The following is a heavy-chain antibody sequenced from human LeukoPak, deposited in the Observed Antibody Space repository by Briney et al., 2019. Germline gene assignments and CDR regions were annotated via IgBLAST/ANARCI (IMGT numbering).Heavy chain of an antibody. D-gene: IGHD3-22*01. J-gene: IGHJ3*02. CDR2: IYNSGST. V-gene: IGHV4-4*07. Sequence: SETLSLTCTVSGGSISSYYWSWVRQPAGKGREWIGRIYNSGSTKYNPSLKSRDTMSVKTSKNQFSLKLSSVTAADTAVYYCARDIGYYDSSGYPRDAFDIWGQGTMVTVSS. CDR1: GGSISSYY. CDR3: ARDIGYYDSSGYPRDAFDI.